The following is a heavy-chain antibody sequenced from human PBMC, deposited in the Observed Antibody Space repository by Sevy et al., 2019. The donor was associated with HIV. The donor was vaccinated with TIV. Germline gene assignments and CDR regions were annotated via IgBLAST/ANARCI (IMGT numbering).Heavy chain of an antibody. D-gene: IGHD3-22*01. Sequence: GGSLRLSCAASGFTFSSYSMNWVRQAPGKGLEWVSSISSSSSYIYYADSVKGRFTISRDNAMNSLYLKMNSLRAEDMNVYYSARDGQQYYYDGCGYWDAFDNWGQGTMVTVSS. CDR1: GFTFSSYS. V-gene: IGHV3-21*01. J-gene: IGHJ3*02. CDR3: ARDGQQYYYDGCGYWDAFDN. CDR2: ISSSSSYI.